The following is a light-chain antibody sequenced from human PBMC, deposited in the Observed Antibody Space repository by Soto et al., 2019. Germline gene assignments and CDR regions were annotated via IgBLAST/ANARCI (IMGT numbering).Light chain of an antibody. J-gene: IGKJ3*01. V-gene: IGKV3-20*01. CDR3: QSYGDSLFS. Sequence: EIVLTQSPGTLSLSPGERATLSCRASQNVSRSLLAWYQQKPGQAPRPLISGASSRASGIQDRFSGSGSGTDFTLTISRLEPEDFAVYYCQSYGDSLFSFGPGTKVDIK. CDR2: GAS. CDR1: QNVSRSL.